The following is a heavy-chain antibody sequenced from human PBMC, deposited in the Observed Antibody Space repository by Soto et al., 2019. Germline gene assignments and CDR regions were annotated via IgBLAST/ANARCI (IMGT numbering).Heavy chain of an antibody. CDR3: ARPRGTTPAVWYFDL. Sequence: QVQLQESGPGLVKPSETLSLTCTVSGDSISSHYWSWIRQPPGKGLEWLGYVYHNGKTDSKPSLKSRVTISMDTSKNQISLSLTSVTAADTAVYFCARPRGTTPAVWYFDLWGRGTLVTVSS. J-gene: IGHJ2*01. D-gene: IGHD1-7*01. CDR1: GDSISSHY. V-gene: IGHV4-59*08. CDR2: VYHNGKT.